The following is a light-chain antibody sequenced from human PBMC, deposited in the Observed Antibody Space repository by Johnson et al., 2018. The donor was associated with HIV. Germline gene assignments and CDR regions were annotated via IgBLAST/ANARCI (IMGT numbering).Light chain of an antibody. CDR3: GTWDSSRRKV. CDR1: SSNIDNDY. J-gene: IGLJ1*01. Sequence: QSVLTQPPSVSAAPGQKVTISCSGASSNIDNDYVSWYQQLPGTAPKLLIYDNNRRPSGIPDRFSGSQYGTSATLGITGLQTGDEADYYCGTWDSSRRKVFGTGTKVTVL. CDR2: DNN. V-gene: IGLV1-51*01.